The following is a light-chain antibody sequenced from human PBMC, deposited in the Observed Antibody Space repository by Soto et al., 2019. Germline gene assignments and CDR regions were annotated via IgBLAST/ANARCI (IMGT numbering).Light chain of an antibody. V-gene: IGKV3-15*01. J-gene: IGKJ1*01. CDR2: RTS. Sequence: EIVMTQSPATLSVSPWERATLSCRASQSISSNLAWYQQKPGQAPRLLMFRTSSRATGFPARFSGSGSGTDFTLTISSLEPEDFAFYYCQQGNTWPWTFGQGTKVDIK. CDR3: QQGNTWPWT. CDR1: QSISSN.